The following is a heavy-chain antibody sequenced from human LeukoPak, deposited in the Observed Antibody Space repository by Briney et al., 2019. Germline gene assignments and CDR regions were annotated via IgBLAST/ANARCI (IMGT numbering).Heavy chain of an antibody. V-gene: IGHV7-4-1*02. D-gene: IGHD3-22*01. CDR1: GYTFTSYA. J-gene: IGHJ5*02. Sequence: ASVKVSCKASGYTFTSYAMNWVRQAPGQGLEWMGWINTNTGNPTYAQGFTGRFVFSLDTSVSTAYLQISSLKAEDTAVHYCARPVGYYDSSGSGTFDPWGQGTLVTVSS. CDR2: INTNTGNP. CDR3: ARPVGYYDSSGSGTFDP.